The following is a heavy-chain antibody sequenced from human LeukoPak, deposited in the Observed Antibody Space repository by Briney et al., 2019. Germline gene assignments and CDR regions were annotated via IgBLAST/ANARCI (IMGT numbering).Heavy chain of an antibody. J-gene: IGHJ4*02. V-gene: IGHV1-18*03. CDR2: ISAYSGNS. CDR3: ARTPYHDSSGFDHFNY. CDR1: GYTFSNYG. Sequence: ASVKVSCNASGYTFSNYGITWVRQAPGQGLEWMGWISAYSGNSNYARKFFDRLIMTVDSSTSTAYMDLKSLRSDDMAVYYCARTPYHDSSGFDHFNYWGQGTLVTVSS. D-gene: IGHD3-22*01.